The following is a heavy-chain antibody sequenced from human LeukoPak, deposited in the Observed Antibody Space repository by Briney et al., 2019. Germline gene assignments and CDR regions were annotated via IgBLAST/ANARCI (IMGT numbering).Heavy chain of an antibody. CDR2: IKSKTDGGTT. D-gene: IGHD3-3*01. Sequence: GGSLRLSCAASGFTFSNAWMSWVRQAPAKGLEWVGRIKSKTDGGTTDYAAPVKGRFTISRDDSKNTLYLQMNSLKTEDTAVYYCTSEELKYYDFWSGYLVDAFDIWGQGTMVTVSS. V-gene: IGHV3-15*01. CDR1: GFTFSNAW. J-gene: IGHJ3*02. CDR3: TSEELKYYDFWSGYLVDAFDI.